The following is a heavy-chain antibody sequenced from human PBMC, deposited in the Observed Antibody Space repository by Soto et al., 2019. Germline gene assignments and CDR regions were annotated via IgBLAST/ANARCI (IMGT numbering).Heavy chain of an antibody. D-gene: IGHD3-22*01. CDR3: ARAPGGYSLRYFYHYGMDV. CDR2: INGGSTNL. CDR1: GFTFNSFN. V-gene: IGHV3-21*01. J-gene: IGHJ6*02. Sequence: PGGSLRLSCAASGFTFNSFNMNWVRQAPGKGLEWVSSINGGSTNLYDADSVKGRFTISRDNAKNSLYLQMDSLRVEDTAVYYCARAPGGYSLRYFYHYGMDVWGQGTTVTVSS.